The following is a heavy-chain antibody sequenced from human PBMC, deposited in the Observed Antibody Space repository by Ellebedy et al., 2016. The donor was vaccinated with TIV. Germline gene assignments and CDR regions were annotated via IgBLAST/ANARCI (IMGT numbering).Heavy chain of an antibody. J-gene: IGHJ4*02. CDR1: GFTFSTYW. D-gene: IGHD1-1*01. CDR2: IKQDGGEK. Sequence: GESLKISCAASGFTFSTYWMTWVRQAPGKGLEWVANIKQDGGEKYYVDSVKGRFTISRDNAKNSLYLQMNSLRAEDTAVYYCARQQLELDYWGQGTLVTVSS. CDR3: ARQQLELDY. V-gene: IGHV3-7*01.